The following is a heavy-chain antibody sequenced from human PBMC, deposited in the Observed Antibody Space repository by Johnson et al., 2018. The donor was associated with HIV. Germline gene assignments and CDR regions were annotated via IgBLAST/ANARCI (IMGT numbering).Heavy chain of an antibody. CDR1: GFTFSDYY. D-gene: IGHD6-6*01. Sequence: QVQLVESGGGVVQPGGSLRLSCAASGFTFSDYYMSWIRQAPGTGPEWLSYISRSGSTLYYADSVKGRFTISRDNAKNSLYLQMSSLRAEDTAVYYCARDLAIGGRTDAFDIWGQGTMVTVSS. V-gene: IGHV3-11*04. J-gene: IGHJ3*02. CDR3: ARDLAIGGRTDAFDI. CDR2: ISRSGSTL.